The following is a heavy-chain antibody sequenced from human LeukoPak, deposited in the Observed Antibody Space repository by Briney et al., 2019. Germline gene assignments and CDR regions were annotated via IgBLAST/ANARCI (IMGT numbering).Heavy chain of an antibody. Sequence: PGGSLRLSCGGSGFTFTSDGMSWVRQAPGKGLEWVSALSGSGSTTYYADSVKGRFTISRDNSKNTLFLEMNSLRVEDTAVYYCAKAGYSSSWPLDYWGQGTQVTVSS. CDR1: GFTFTSDG. CDR3: AKAGYSSSWPLDY. J-gene: IGHJ4*02. CDR2: LSGSGSTT. D-gene: IGHD6-13*01. V-gene: IGHV3-23*01.